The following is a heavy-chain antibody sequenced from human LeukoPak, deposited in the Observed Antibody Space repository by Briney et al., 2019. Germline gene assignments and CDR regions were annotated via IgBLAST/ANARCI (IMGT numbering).Heavy chain of an antibody. D-gene: IGHD3-3*01. CDR3: ARGARITIFGVVIEYYFGY. J-gene: IGHJ4*02. V-gene: IGHV3-74*01. CDR1: GFTFSSYW. CDR2: INSDGSST. Sequence: GGSLRLSCAASGFTFSSYWMHWVRQAPGKGLVWVSRINSDGSSTSYADSVKGRFTISRDNAKNTLYLQMNSLRAEDTAVYYCARGARITIFGVVIEYYFGYWGQGTLVTVSS.